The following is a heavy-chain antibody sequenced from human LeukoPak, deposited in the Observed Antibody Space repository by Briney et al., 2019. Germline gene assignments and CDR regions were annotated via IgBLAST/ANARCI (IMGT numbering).Heavy chain of an antibody. V-gene: IGHV3-21*01. CDR1: GVTFSGYS. CDR3: ARDGAPDAHCSSTSCAIR. J-gene: IGHJ4*02. CDR2: ITATSLHI. D-gene: IGHD2-2*01. Sequence: GGSLRLSCAASGVTFSGYSMNWVRQAPGKGLEWVSAITATSLHIYYADSVKGRFTISRDNAKNSLYLQMNSLRVEDTAVYYCARDGAPDAHCSSTSCAIRWGQGTLVTVSS.